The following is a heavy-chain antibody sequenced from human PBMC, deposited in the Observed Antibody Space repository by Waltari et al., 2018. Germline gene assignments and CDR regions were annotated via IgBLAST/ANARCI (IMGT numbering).Heavy chain of an antibody. V-gene: IGHV1-2*02. CDR1: GYPFTRSY. J-gene: IGHJ4*02. Sequence: QVQLVQSGAEMKQPGPSVTVPCKASGYPFTRSYMHRERPALVQGLEWMGWINPNSGGTNYAQKFQGRVTMTRDTSISTAYMELSRLRSDDTAVFYCARAKSSGWHGWAYWGQGTLVTVSS. CDR3: ARAKSSGWHGWAY. D-gene: IGHD6-19*01. CDR2: INPNSGGT.